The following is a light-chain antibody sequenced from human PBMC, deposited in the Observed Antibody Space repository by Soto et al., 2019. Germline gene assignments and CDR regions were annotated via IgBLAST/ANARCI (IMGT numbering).Light chain of an antibody. V-gene: IGKV3-11*01. J-gene: IGKJ4*01. CDR2: DAS. CDR1: QSISSA. Sequence: EIVLTQSPATLSLSPGDRAILSCRASQSISSALAWYQQKPGQAPRLLIYDASDWATGIPARFSGSRSGTDFTLTISSLEPEDFAVYYCQQRSDWLTFGGGTRVEIK. CDR3: QQRSDWLT.